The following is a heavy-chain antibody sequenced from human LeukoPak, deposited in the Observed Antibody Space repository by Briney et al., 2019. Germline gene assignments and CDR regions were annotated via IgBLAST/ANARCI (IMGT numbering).Heavy chain of an antibody. CDR1: GFTVTSNY. Sequence: GGSLRLSCAASGFTVTSNYMSWVRQAPGKGLEWVSSISGGGETTYYADSAKGRFTISRDNSQNTLYLQMNSLRAEDTAVYYCARDYADYVGYFFFDYWGQGTLVTVSS. J-gene: IGHJ4*02. CDR3: ARDYADYVGYFFFDY. V-gene: IGHV3-23*01. D-gene: IGHD4-17*01. CDR2: ISGGGETT.